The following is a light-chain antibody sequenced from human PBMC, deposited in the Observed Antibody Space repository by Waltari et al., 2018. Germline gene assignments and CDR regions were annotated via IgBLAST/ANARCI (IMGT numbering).Light chain of an antibody. V-gene: IGKV1-39*01. CDR3: QQTYSLPYT. CDR2: AAS. J-gene: IGKJ2*01. CDR1: QSISSY. Sequence: DIQMTQSPSSLSASVGDRVPITCRASQSISSYLNWYQQKPGKAPKLLFYAASTLQSGVPSTFSGSGSETDFTLTISSLQPGDFATYYCQQTYSLPYTFGQGTKLEIK.